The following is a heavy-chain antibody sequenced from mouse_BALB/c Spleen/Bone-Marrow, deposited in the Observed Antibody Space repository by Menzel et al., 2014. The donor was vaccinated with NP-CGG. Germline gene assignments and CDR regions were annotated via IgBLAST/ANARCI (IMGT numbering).Heavy chain of an antibody. CDR1: GFNIKDTY. CDR2: IDPANGNT. Sequence: VQLQQSGAELVKPGASVKLSCTASGFNIKDTYMHWVKQSPEQGLEWIGRIDPANGNTKYDPKFQGKATITADTSSNTAYLQISSLTAEETAVYYCARGYDVGFAYWGQGTLVTVSA. V-gene: IGHV14-3*02. CDR3: ARGYDVGFAY. D-gene: IGHD2-14*01. J-gene: IGHJ3*01.